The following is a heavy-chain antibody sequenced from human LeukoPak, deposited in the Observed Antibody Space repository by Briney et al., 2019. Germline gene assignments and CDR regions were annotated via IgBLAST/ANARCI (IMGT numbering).Heavy chain of an antibody. D-gene: IGHD3-10*01. V-gene: IGHV4-39*07. J-gene: IGHJ4*02. Sequence: SETLSLTCAVSGGSISSNSYYWGWIRQPPGKGLEWIGSIYYSGTTYYNPSLKSRVTISVDTSKNQFSLRLSSVTAADTAVYYCARNGYGSGSSWWGQGTLVTVSS. CDR3: ARNGYGSGSSW. CDR1: GGSISSNSYY. CDR2: IYYSGTT.